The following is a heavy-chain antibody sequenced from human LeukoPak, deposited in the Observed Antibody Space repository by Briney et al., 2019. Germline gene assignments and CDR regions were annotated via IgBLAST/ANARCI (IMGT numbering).Heavy chain of an antibody. J-gene: IGHJ2*01. CDR2: IRYDGSNK. V-gene: IGHV3-30*02. CDR1: GFTFSSYG. Sequence: GGSLRLSCAASGFTFSSYGIHWVRQAPGKGLEWVAFIRYDGSNKYYADSVKGRFTISRDNSKNTLYLQMNRLRAEDTAVYYCARGTWYSSSWYDWYFDLWGRGTLVTVSS. D-gene: IGHD6-13*01. CDR3: ARGTWYSSSWYDWYFDL.